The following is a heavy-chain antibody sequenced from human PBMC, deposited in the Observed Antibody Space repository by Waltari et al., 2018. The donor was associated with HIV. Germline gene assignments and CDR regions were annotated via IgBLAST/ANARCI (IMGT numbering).Heavy chain of an antibody. CDR1: GFTFSVYD. Sequence: EEQLVESGGGLVQPGGSLRLSCRASGFTFSVYDMHWVRQVPGKRLELFSGIIPRGVPYYPVSGSVKGRFSISRENAEDSVYLQMNSLTAEDTAIYYCAREEVKWGPGHWYFDLWGRGTLVTVSS. J-gene: IGHJ2*01. CDR3: AREEVKWGPGHWYFDL. V-gene: IGHV3-13*05. CDR2: IIPRGVP. D-gene: IGHD1-26*01.